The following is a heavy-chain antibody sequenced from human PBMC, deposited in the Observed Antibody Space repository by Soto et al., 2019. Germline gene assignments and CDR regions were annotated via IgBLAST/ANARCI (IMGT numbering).Heavy chain of an antibody. CDR1: GGSISSGDYY. CDR2: IYYSGST. Sequence: SETLSLTCTVSGGSISSGDYYWSWIRQPPGKGLEWIGYIYYSGSTYYNPPLKSRVTISVDTSKNQFSLKLSSVTAADTAVYYCARTIVVVPAALDYGMDVWGQGTTVTVSS. J-gene: IGHJ6*02. V-gene: IGHV4-30-4*01. D-gene: IGHD2-2*01. CDR3: ARTIVVVPAALDYGMDV.